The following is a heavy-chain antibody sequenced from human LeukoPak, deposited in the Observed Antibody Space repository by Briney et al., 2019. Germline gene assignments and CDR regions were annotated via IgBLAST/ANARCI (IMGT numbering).Heavy chain of an antibody. Sequence: SETLSLTCTVSGGSVSSGSDYWSWIRQPPGTGLEWIGYIYYSGSTNYNPSLKSRVTISVDTSKNQFSLKLSSVTAADTAVYYCARGKGIAAVWGQGTLVTVSS. CDR2: IYYSGST. V-gene: IGHV4-61*01. D-gene: IGHD6-13*01. CDR3: ARGKGIAAV. J-gene: IGHJ4*02. CDR1: GGSVSSGSDY.